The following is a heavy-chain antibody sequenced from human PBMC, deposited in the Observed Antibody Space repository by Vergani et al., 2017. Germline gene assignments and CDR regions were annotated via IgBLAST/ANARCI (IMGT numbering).Heavy chain of an antibody. CDR3: ADLYGDDGFSPF. D-gene: IGHD2-21*01. V-gene: IGHV4-61*02. CDR1: GESIRSGSHY. J-gene: IGHJ4*02. CDR2: ISGQNFRT. Sequence: QVKLQESGPGLLKPSQTLSLTCTVSGESIRSGSHYWSWIRQPAGKGPEWVSGISGQNFRTHYADSVKGRFTISRDDSKNTVYLQINSLRAEDTAFYYCADLYGDDGFSPFWGQGTLVTVSS.